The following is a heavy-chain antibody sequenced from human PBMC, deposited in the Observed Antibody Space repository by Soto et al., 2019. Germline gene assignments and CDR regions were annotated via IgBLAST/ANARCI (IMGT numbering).Heavy chain of an antibody. CDR1: GGSVSSGSYY. V-gene: IGHV4-61*01. D-gene: IGHD3-10*01. CDR3: ARTGYYGSGSYFVFHYYYGMDV. CDR2: IYYSGST. J-gene: IGHJ6*02. Sequence: SETLSLTCTVSGGSVSSGSYYWSWIRQPPGKGLEWIGYIYYSGSTNYNPSLKSRVTISVDTSKNQFSLKLSSVTAADTAVYYCARTGYYGSGSYFVFHYYYGMDVWGQGTTVTVSS.